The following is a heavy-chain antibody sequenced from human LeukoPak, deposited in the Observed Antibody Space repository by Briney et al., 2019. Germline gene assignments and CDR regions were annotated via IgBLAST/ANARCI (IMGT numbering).Heavy chain of an antibody. Sequence: SETLSLTCAVYGGSFSGYYWSWIRQPPGKGLEWIGEINHSGSTNYNPSLKSRVTISVDTSKNQFSLKLSSVTAADTAEYYCAFAGLGSQAPATDYWGQGTLVTVSS. V-gene: IGHV4-34*01. D-gene: IGHD2-2*01. J-gene: IGHJ4*02. CDR1: GGSFSGYY. CDR3: AFAGLGSQAPATDY. CDR2: INHSGST.